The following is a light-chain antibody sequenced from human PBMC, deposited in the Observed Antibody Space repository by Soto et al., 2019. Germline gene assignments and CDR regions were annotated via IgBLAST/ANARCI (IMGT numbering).Light chain of an antibody. CDR3: QQYVGSPIT. CDR2: DAS. V-gene: IGKV3-11*01. CDR1: QSVSID. Sequence: EIVLTQSPVTLSLSPGDRATLSCRASQSVSIDLAWYQHKTGKAPRLLIYDASNRATGIPARFSGSGSGTDFTLTISSLESEDFALYYCQQYVGSPITFGQGTRLEIK. J-gene: IGKJ5*01.